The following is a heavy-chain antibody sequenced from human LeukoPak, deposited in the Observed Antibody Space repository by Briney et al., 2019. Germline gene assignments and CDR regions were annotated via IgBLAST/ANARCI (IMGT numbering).Heavy chain of an antibody. J-gene: IGHJ5*02. D-gene: IGHD6-13*01. Sequence: PGGSLRLSCAASGFTFYDYAMHWVRQAPGEGVEWVSLITWDGGSTYYADSGKGGFTISRENAKNSVYLKMNRLRDEDTPVYYCARDGSAAPGPYNWFDPWGQGTLVTVSS. CDR1: GFTFYDYA. CDR2: ITWDGGST. CDR3: ARDGSAAPGPYNWFDP. V-gene: IGHV3-43D*03.